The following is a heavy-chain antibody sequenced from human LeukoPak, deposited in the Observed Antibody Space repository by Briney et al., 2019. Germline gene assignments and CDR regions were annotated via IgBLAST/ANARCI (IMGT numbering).Heavy chain of an antibody. V-gene: IGHV3-30*04. CDR1: GFTFSSYA. CDR3: ASASDYYDSPLGY. CDR2: ISYDGSNK. Sequence: GRSLRLSCAASGFTFSSYAMHWVRQAPGKGLEWVAVISYDGSNKYYADSVKGRFTISRDNSKNTLYLQMNSLRAEGTAVYYCASASDYYDSPLGYWGQGTLVTVSS. J-gene: IGHJ4*02. D-gene: IGHD3-22*01.